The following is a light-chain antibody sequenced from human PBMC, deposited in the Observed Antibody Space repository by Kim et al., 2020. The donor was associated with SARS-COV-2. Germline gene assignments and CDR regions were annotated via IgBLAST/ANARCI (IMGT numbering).Light chain of an antibody. CDR1: QDISIY. CDR2: AAS. V-gene: IGKV1-27*01. J-gene: IGKJ1*01. Sequence: DIQMTQSPSSLSASVGDRVTITCRASQDISIYLAWYQQKPGKVPKLLIYAASTLQSGVPSRFSGSGSGTDFTLTISSLQPEDVATYYCQKYTSPPCTFGQGTKVDIK. CDR3: QKYTSPPCT.